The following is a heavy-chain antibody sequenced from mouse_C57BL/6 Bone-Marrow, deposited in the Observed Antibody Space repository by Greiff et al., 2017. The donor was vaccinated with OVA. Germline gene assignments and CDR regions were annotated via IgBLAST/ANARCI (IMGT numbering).Heavy chain of an antibody. D-gene: IGHD1-1*01. J-gene: IGHJ3*01. CDR1: GFTFSSYT. Sequence: EVMLVESGGGLVKPGGSLKLSCAASGFTFSSYTMSWVRQTPEKRLEWVATISGGGGNTYYPDSVKGRFTISRDNAKNTLYLQMSSLRSEDTAVYYCARSCYYGSPWFAYWGQGTLVTVSA. V-gene: IGHV5-9*01. CDR2: ISGGGGNT. CDR3: ARSCYYGSPWFAY.